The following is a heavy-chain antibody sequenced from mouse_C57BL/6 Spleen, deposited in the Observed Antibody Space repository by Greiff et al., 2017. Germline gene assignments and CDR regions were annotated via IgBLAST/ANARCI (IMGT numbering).Heavy chain of an antibody. V-gene: IGHV5-6*02. D-gene: IGHD2-4*01. CDR3: ARQGDYGDY. CDR1: GFTFSSYG. Sequence: VKLVESGGDLVKPGGSLKLSCAASGFTFSSYGMSWVRQTPDKRLEWVATISSGGSYTYYPDSVKGRFTISRDNAKNTLYLQMSSLKSEDTAMYYCARQGDYGDYWGQGTTLTVSS. J-gene: IGHJ2*01. CDR2: ISSGGSYT.